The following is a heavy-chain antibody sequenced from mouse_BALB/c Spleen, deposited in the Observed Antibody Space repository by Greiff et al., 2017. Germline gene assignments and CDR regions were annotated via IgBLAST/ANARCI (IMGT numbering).Heavy chain of an antibody. Sequence: EVKVEESGGGLVKPGGSLKLSFAASGFTFSSYAMSWVRQTPEKRLEWVASISSGGSTYYPDSVKGRFTISRDNARNILYLQMSSLRSEDTAMYYCARVGYSAMDYWGQGTSVTVSS. V-gene: IGHV5-6-5*01. CDR3: ARVGYSAMDY. CDR1: GFTFSSYA. J-gene: IGHJ4*01. CDR2: ISSGGST.